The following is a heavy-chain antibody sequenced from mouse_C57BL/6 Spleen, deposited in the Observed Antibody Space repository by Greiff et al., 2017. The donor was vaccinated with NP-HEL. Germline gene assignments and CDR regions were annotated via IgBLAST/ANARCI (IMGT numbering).Heavy chain of an antibody. J-gene: IGHJ2*01. CDR1: GYTFTSYW. V-gene: IGHV1-55*01. CDR3: ARSEKAAITRVVAPYFDD. Sequence: QVQLQQPGAELVKPGASVKMSCKASGYTFTSYWITWVKQRPGQGLEWIGDIYPGSGSTNYNEKFKSKATLTVDTSSSTAYMQLSSLTSEDSAVYYCARSEKAAITRVVAPYFDDWGQGTTLTVSS. D-gene: IGHD1-1*01. CDR2: IYPGSGST.